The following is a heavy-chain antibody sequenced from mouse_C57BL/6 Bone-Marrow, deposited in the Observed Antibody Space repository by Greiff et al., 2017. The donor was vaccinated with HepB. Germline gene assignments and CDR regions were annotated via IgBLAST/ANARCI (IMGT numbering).Heavy chain of an antibody. J-gene: IGHJ1*03. CDR3: ARDDYWYVDV. CDR1: GYTFTSYT. Sequence: QVQLKESGAELVRPGASVKMSCKASGYTFTSYTMHWVKQRPGQGLEWIGYINPSSGYTKYNQKFKDKATLTADKSSSTAYMQLSSLTSEDSAVYYYARDDYWYVDVWGTGTTVTVSS. V-gene: IGHV1-4*01. CDR2: INPSSGYT.